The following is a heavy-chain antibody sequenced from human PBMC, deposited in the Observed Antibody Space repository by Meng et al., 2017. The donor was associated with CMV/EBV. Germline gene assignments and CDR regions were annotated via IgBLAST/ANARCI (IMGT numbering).Heavy chain of an antibody. CDR1: TSGVG. CDR3: AHLHTYYDFWSGYYTGWFDP. J-gene: IGHJ5*02. Sequence: TSGVGVGWIRQPQGKALEWLALIYWNDDKRYSPSLKSRLTITKDTSKNQVVLTMTNMDPVDTATYYCAHLHTYYDFWSGYYTGWFDPWGQGTLVTVSS. D-gene: IGHD3-3*01. V-gene: IGHV2-5*01. CDR2: IYWNDDK.